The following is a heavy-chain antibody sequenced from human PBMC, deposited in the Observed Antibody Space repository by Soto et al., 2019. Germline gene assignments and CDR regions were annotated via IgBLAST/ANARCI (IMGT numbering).Heavy chain of an antibody. V-gene: IGHV4-4*07. CDR3: ARGGIQLSYPFDY. D-gene: IGHD5-18*01. CDR2: IYTSGST. J-gene: IGHJ4*02. Sequence: SETLSLTCVVSGTSVSKYYWSWIRQPAGKGLEHIGRIYTSGSTSYNPSLKSRVTMSMDTSQTQIYLNLTSVTAADTAVYYCARGGIQLSYPFDYWGQGIQVTVSS. CDR1: GTSVSKYY.